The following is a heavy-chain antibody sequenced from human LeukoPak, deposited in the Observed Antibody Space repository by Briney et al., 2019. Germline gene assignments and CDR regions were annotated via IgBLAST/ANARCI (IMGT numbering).Heavy chain of an antibody. CDR1: GFTFSSYG. CDR2: IRYDGSNK. J-gene: IGHJ4*02. V-gene: IGHV3-30*02. CDR3: AKLTVVDTEIDY. D-gene: IGHD5-18*01. Sequence: GSLRLSCAASGFTFSSYGMHRVRQAPGKGLEWVAFIRYDGSNKYYADSVKGRFTISRDNSKNTLYLQMNSLRAEDTAVYYCAKLTVVDTEIDYWGQGTLVTVSS.